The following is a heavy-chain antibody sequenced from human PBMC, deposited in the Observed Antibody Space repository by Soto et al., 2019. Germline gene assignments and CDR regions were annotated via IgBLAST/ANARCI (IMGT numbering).Heavy chain of an antibody. V-gene: IGHV4-34*01. D-gene: IGHD1-20*01. CDR2: INHSGST. CDR1: GGSFSGYY. CDR3: ARRPLTGTLEYYFDY. J-gene: IGHJ4*02. Sequence: QVQLQQWGAGLLKPSETLSLTCAVYGGSFSGYYWSWIRQPPGKGLEWIGEINHSGSTNYNPSLKSRVTISVDTSKNQFSLKLSSVTAADTAVYYCARRPLTGTLEYYFDYWGQGTLVTVSS.